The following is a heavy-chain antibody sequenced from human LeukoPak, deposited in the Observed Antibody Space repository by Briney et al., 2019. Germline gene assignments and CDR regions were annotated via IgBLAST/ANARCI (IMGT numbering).Heavy chain of an antibody. CDR3: ARDESDYGDYKASNWFDP. CDR2: IYYSGST. V-gene: IGHV4-59*01. D-gene: IGHD4-17*01. Sequence: SETLSLTCTVSGGSISSYHWSWIRQPPGKGLEWIGYIYYSGSTKYNPSTNCNPSLKSRVTISIDTPKNQFSLKLNSVTAADTAVYYCARDESDYGDYKASNWFDPWGQGILVTVSS. J-gene: IGHJ5*02. CDR1: GGSISSYH.